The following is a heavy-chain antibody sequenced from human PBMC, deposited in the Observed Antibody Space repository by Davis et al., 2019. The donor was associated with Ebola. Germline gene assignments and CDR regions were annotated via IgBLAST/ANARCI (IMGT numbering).Heavy chain of an antibody. Sequence: ASVTVSCKASGYTFTSYGIIWVRQAPGQGLAWMGWISAYNGNTNYAQKLQGRVTMTTDTSTSTAYMALRSLRSDDTAVYYCARDLVYGGNAFFDYWGQGTPVRVSS. CDR2: ISAYNGNT. CDR1: GYTFTSYG. V-gene: IGHV1-18*01. CDR3: ARDLVYGGNAFFDY. J-gene: IGHJ4*02. D-gene: IGHD4-23*01.